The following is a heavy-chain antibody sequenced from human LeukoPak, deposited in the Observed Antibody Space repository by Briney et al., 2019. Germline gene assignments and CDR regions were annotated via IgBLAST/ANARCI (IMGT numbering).Heavy chain of an antibody. CDR1: GGSISSYY. Sequence: SETLSLTCTVSGGSISSYYWSWIRQPPGKGLEWLGYTYYSGSTNYNPSLKSRVTISVDTSKNQFSLKLSSVTAADTAVYYCARDEGYSYGYNWFDPWGQGTLVTVSS. CDR2: TYYSGST. CDR3: ARDEGYSYGYNWFDP. J-gene: IGHJ5*02. D-gene: IGHD5-18*01. V-gene: IGHV4-59*01.